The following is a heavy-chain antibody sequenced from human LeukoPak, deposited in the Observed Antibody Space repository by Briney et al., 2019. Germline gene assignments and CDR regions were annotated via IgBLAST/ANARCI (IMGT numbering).Heavy chain of an antibody. D-gene: IGHD3-22*01. CDR3: ARGGDYYDSSGYYRFDY. CDR1: GGSISSSSYY. V-gene: IGHV4-39*07. Sequence: PSETLSLTCTVSGGSISSSSYYWGWIRQPPGKGLEWIGSIYHSGSTYYNPSLKSRVTISVDTSKNQFSLKLSSVTAADTAVYYCARGGDYYDSSGYYRFDYWGQGTLVTVSS. J-gene: IGHJ4*02. CDR2: IYHSGST.